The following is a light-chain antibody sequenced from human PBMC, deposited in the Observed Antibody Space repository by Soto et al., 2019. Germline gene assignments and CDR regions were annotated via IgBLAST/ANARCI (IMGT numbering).Light chain of an antibody. CDR3: QHYYSTPFT. V-gene: IGKV4-1*01. CDR1: QRVLYTSNNKNY. J-gene: IGKJ3*01. Sequence: DIVMTQSPDSLAVSLGERATINCKSSQRVLYTSNNKNYLAWYQQKPGQPTKLLIYWASTRESGVPDRFSGSGSGTDFNLTISSLQAEDVAVYYCQHYYSTPFTFGPGTKVDIK. CDR2: WAS.